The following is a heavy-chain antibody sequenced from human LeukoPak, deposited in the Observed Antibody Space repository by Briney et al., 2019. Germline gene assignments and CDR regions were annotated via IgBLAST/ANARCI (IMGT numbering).Heavy chain of an antibody. D-gene: IGHD2-15*01. V-gene: IGHV3-73*01. J-gene: IGHJ3*02. CDR2: IRSKANGYTT. CDR1: GFTFSRFA. Sequence: PGGSLRLSCAASGFTFSRFAMHWVRQAPGKGLEWVGRIRSKANGYTTAYGETVKGRFTITRDDSKRSAFAQMSSLKSEDTAVYYCVRLGGGDAFDIWGPGTRVTVSS. CDR3: VRLGGGDAFDI.